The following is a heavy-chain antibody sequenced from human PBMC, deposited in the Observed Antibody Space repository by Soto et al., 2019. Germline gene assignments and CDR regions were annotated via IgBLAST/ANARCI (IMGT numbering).Heavy chain of an antibody. CDR1: GGSISSYY. J-gene: IGHJ4*01. D-gene: IGHD6-25*01. V-gene: IGHV4-59*01. CDR3: ARDAAVHFGY. Sequence: SETLSLTCTVSGGSISSYYWSWIRQPPGKGLEWIGYVSYSGPTNYNPSLKSRVTISLDTSKNQFSLNLSSLTAADTAVYFCARDAAVHFGYWGHGTLVTVSS. CDR2: VSYSGPT.